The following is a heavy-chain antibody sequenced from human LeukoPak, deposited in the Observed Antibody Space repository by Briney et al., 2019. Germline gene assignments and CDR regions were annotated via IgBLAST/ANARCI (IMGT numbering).Heavy chain of an antibody. CDR3: AKAPLNYYYGMDV. V-gene: IGHV3-9*01. CDR1: RFTFDDYA. J-gene: IGHJ6*02. CDR2: ISWNSGSI. Sequence: GGSLRLSCAASRFTFDDYAMHWVRQAPGKGLEWVSGISWNSGSIGYADSVKGRFTISRDNAKNSLYLQMNSLRAEDTALYYCAKAPLNYYYGMDVWGQGTTVTVSS.